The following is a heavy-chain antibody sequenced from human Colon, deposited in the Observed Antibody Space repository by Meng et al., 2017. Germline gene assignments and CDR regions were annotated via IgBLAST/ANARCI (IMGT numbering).Heavy chain of an antibody. CDR1: GASVSSGNDY. CDR2: IYYTGNT. V-gene: IGHV4-61*01. D-gene: IGHD2-21*02. Sequence: VRRQESCPGLVQPSQTLSLTCTAAGASVSSGNDYWSWIRQHPVKGLAWLGYIYYTGNTNYNPSLKNRVTISLDTSNNQFSLKLTSMTAADAAIYYCARVNGDFDEAWFDPWGQGTLVTVSS. CDR3: ARVNGDFDEAWFDP. J-gene: IGHJ5*02.